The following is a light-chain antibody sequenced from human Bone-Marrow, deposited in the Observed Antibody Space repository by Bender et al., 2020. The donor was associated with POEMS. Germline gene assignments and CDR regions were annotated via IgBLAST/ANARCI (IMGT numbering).Light chain of an antibody. CDR1: NIGSYS. CDR3: QVWDDGSDPSYV. CDR2: DDW. V-gene: IGLV3-21*03. Sequence: SYVLTQPPSLSVAPGKTARLTCAARNIGSYSVHWYQQRPGQAPLLVVQDDWKRPSGVSERFSGSNSGDTATLSISRVEAGDEADYYCQVWDDGSDPSYVFGSGTKVTVL. J-gene: IGLJ1*01.